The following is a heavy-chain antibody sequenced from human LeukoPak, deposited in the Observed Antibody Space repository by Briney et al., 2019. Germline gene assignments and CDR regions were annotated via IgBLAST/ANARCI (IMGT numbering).Heavy chain of an antibody. D-gene: IGHD2-15*01. Sequence: SETLSLTCAVYGGSFSGYYWTWIRQPPGKGLEWIGEINHSGSTNYKSSFKSRVTISVDTSKSQFSLKLSSVTAADTAVYYCATRGYCSGGGCYDWAYYWGQGTLVTVSS. V-gene: IGHV4-34*01. CDR2: INHSGST. J-gene: IGHJ4*02. CDR1: GGSFSGYY. CDR3: ATRGYCSGGGCYDWAYY.